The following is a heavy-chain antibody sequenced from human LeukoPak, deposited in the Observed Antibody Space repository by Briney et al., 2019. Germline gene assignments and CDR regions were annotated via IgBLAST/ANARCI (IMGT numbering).Heavy chain of an antibody. V-gene: IGHV3-21*01. D-gene: IGHD3-9*01. CDR3: ATQARLTGLINFDY. CDR1: GFTFSSYA. CDR2: ISSSSSYI. Sequence: NPGGSLRLSCAASGFTFSSYAMSWVRQAPGKGLEWVSSISSSSSYIYYADSVKGRFTISRDNAKNSLYLQMNSLRAEDTAVYYCATQARLTGLINFDYWGQGTLVTVSS. J-gene: IGHJ4*02.